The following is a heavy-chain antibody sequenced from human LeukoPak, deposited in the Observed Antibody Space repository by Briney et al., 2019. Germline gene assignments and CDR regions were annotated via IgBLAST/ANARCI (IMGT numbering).Heavy chain of an antibody. CDR3: ARDGGSSDYFDY. D-gene: IGHD3-16*01. J-gene: IGHJ4*02. CDR2: IIPIFGTA. Sequence: ASVKVSCKASGGTFSSYAISWVRQAPGQGLEWMGGIIPIFGTANYAQKFQGRVTITTDESTSTAYMELSSLRSEDTAVYYCARDGGSSDYFDYWGQGTLVTVSS. V-gene: IGHV1-69*05. CDR1: GGTFSSYA.